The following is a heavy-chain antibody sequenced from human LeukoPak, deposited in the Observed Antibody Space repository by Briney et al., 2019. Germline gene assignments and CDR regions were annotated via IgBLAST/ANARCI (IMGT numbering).Heavy chain of an antibody. CDR1: GFTVSSNY. J-gene: IGHJ4*02. Sequence: GGSLRLSCAASGFTVSSNYMSWVRQAPGKELEWVSVIYSGGSTYYADSVKGRLTISRDNAKNSVYLHLNSLRDDDTGLYYCAGGHGWLIERWGQGTLVTVSS. V-gene: IGHV3-53*03. D-gene: IGHD6-19*01. CDR3: AGGHGWLIER. CDR2: IYSGGST.